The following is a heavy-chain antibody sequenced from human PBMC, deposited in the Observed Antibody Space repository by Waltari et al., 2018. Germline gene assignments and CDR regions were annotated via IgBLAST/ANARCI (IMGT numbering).Heavy chain of an antibody. V-gene: IGHV4-39*07. D-gene: IGHD2-21*02. CDR2: IHYRGTT. CDR1: GGSISSTTYY. Sequence: QLQLQESGPRLVRPSETLSLTCTVSGGSISSTTYYWAWIRQTPGKGLEWIGYIHYRGTTYYNPSLRSRVTISVDTSKSQFSLNLRSVTAADTAVYYWARRVVTTGGVDYWGQGTLVTVSS. CDR3: ARRVVTTGGVDY. J-gene: IGHJ4*02.